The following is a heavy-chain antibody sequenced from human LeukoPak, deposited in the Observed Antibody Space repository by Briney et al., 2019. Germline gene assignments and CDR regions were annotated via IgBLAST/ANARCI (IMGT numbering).Heavy chain of an antibody. D-gene: IGHD3-10*01. CDR2: ISSSSSYI. J-gene: IGHJ6*03. Sequence: PGGSLRLSCAASGFTFSSYWFHWVRQAPGKGLEWVSSISSSSSYIYYADSVKGRFTISRDNAKNSLYLQMNSLRAEDTAVYYCARDLGTEYYYYYMDVWGKGTTVTVSS. CDR1: GFTFSSYW. V-gene: IGHV3-21*01. CDR3: ARDLGTEYYYYYMDV.